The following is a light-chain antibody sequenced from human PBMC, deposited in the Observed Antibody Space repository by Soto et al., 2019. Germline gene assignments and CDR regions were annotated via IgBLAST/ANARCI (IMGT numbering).Light chain of an antibody. Sequence: EIVMTQSPAILSVSPGEGATLSCRASQSVASNLAWYQQKPGQAPRLLIYGASSRATGIPARFSGSGSGKEFTLTISSLQPEDFAVYYCQQYINWPPLTFGGGTKVEI. CDR2: GAS. V-gene: IGKV3-15*01. CDR3: QQYINWPPLT. J-gene: IGKJ4*01. CDR1: QSVASN.